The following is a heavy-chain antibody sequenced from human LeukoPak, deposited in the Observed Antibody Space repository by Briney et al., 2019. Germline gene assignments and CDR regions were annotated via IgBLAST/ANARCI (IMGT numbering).Heavy chain of an antibody. CDR3: ARGRAGLDY. J-gene: IGHJ4*02. V-gene: IGHV3-23*01. Sequence: VGSLRLSCAASGFTFSTYSMSWVRQAPGKGLEWVSTITAGGGNKDYADSVKGRFTISRDNSKNTLYLQMNSLRVEDTAVYYCARGRAGLDYWGQGTLVTVSS. CDR2: ITAGGGNK. CDR1: GFTFSTYS.